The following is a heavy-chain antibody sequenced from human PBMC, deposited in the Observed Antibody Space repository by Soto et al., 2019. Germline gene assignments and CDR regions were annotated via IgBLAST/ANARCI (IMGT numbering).Heavy chain of an antibody. V-gene: IGHV4-30-2*02. Sequence: SETLSLTCAVSGGSISSGGYSWSWIRQPPGKGLEWIGYIYHSGSTNYNPSLKSRVTMSVDTSKNQFSLKLTSVNTADTAIYYCTRGGDPYKTGHWGQGTLVTVSS. CDR1: GGSISSGGYS. CDR2: IYHSGST. CDR3: TRGGDPYKTGH. J-gene: IGHJ4*02. D-gene: IGHD2-21*01.